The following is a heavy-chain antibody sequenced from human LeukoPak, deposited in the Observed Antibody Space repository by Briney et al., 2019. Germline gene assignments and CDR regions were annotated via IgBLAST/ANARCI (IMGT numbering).Heavy chain of an antibody. J-gene: IGHJ4*02. CDR3: AKGYSYGHF. CDR2: ISSSSTYT. V-gene: IGHV3-11*03. D-gene: IGHD5-18*01. CDR1: GFTFSDYY. Sequence: GGSLRLSCAASGFTFSDYYMSWIRQAPGQGLEWLSYISSSSTYTNYADSVKGRFPISRDNAKNSVYLQMNSLRAEDTAVYYCAKGYSYGHFWGQGTLVTVSS.